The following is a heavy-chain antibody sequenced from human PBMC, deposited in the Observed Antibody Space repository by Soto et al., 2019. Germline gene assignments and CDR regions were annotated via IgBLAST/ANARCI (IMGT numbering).Heavy chain of an antibody. CDR3: ARDSIRVPADFDY. J-gene: IGHJ4*02. V-gene: IGHV3-23*01. CDR2: ISGHGDAT. CDR1: GFPFTGYA. Sequence: EVQLLESGGGLVQPGGSLRLSCAASGFPFTGYAMSWVRQAPGKGLEWVSAISGHGDATFYADSVKGRFTISRDNSKNTLYLHMNSLRAEDTALYYCARDSIRVPADFDYWGQGTLVTVSS. D-gene: IGHD1-20*01.